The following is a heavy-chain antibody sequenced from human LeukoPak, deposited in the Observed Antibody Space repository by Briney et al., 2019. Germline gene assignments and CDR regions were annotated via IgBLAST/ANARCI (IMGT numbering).Heavy chain of an antibody. CDR2: IYSGGST. CDR3: ARADSSGYYLNSDAFDI. V-gene: IGHV3-53*01. D-gene: IGHD3-22*01. CDR1: GFTVSSNY. J-gene: IGHJ3*02. Sequence: GGSLRLSCAASGFTVSSNYMSWVRQAPGKGLEWVSVIYSGGSTYYAESVKGRFTISRDNSKNTPYLQMSRLRGEDTAVYYSARADSSGYYLNSDAFDIWGQGTMVTVSS.